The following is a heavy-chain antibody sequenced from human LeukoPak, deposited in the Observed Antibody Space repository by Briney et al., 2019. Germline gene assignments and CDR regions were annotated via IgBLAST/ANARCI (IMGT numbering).Heavy chain of an antibody. CDR3: ARGSGLLWFGEPYFQH. V-gene: IGHV4-34*01. D-gene: IGHD3-10*01. Sequence: KPSETLSPTCAVYGGSFSGYYWSWIRQPPGKGLEWIGEINHSGSTNYNPSLKSRVTISVDTSKNQFSLKLSSVTAADTAVYYCARGSGLLWFGEPYFQHWGQGTLVTVSS. CDR2: INHSGST. CDR1: GGSFSGYY. J-gene: IGHJ1*01.